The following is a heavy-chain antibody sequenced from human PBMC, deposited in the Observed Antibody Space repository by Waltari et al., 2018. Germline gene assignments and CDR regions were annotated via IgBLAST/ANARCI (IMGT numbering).Heavy chain of an antibody. CDR1: GYSISSGYS. Sequence: QVQLQESGPGLVKPSETLSLTCAVSGYSISSGYSWGWIRQPPGKGLEWIGSIYHSGSTYYNPSLKSRVTISVDTSKNQFSLKLSSVTAADTAVYYCATLRGYSSGWWFDYWGQGTLVTVSS. D-gene: IGHD6-19*01. CDR3: ATLRGYSSGWWFDY. J-gene: IGHJ4*02. CDR2: IYHSGST. V-gene: IGHV4-38-2*01.